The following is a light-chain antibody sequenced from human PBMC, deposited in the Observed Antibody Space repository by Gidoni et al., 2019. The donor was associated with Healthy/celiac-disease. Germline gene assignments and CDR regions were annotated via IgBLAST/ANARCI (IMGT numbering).Light chain of an antibody. CDR2: GAS. J-gene: IGKJ1*01. CDR3: QQYNNWPRT. CDR1: QSVSSN. Sequence: EIVITPSPATLSVSPGERATLSCRASQSVSSNLAWYQQKPGQAPRLLIYGASTRATGIPARFRGSGSGTEFTLTISSLQSEDFAVYYCQQYNNWPRTFXXXTKXEIK. V-gene: IGKV3-15*01.